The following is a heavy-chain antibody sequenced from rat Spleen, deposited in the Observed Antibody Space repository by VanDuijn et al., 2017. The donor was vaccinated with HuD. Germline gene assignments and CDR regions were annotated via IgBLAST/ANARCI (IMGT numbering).Heavy chain of an antibody. Sequence: EVQLVESGGGIVQPGRSMKLSCVASGLTFSDYAMAWVRQSPKKGLEWVATIIYDGSSTYYRDSVKGRFTISRENAKNILYLQMDSLRSEDTATYYCARHGYTTDYLNWFAYWGQGTLVTVSS. CDR1: GLTFSDYA. V-gene: IGHV5-7*01. D-gene: IGHD1-6*01. CDR2: IIYDGSST. J-gene: IGHJ3*01. CDR3: ARHGYTTDYLNWFAY.